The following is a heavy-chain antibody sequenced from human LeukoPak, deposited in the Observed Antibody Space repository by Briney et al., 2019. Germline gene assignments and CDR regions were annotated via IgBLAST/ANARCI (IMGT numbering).Heavy chain of an antibody. CDR2: FALEDGHT. CDR1: GYSLSSQS. J-gene: IGHJ4*02. Sequence: ASVKVSCKVYGYSLSSQSIHWVRQAPGKGLEWMGGFALEDGHTIYAQKFQGRVTMTEDTSTDTAYVELSSLRSEDTAVYYCARGLLGSGWYETPVGVLGYWGQGTLVTVSS. V-gene: IGHV1-24*01. D-gene: IGHD6-19*01. CDR3: ARGLLGSGWYETPVGVLGY.